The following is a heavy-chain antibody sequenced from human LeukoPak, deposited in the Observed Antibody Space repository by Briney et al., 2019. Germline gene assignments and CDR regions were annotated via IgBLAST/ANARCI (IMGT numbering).Heavy chain of an antibody. CDR3: ARDLSYGDYTNWFDP. J-gene: IGHJ5*02. CDR2: INPNSGGT. CDR1: GYTFTGYY. Sequence: ASVKVSCKASGYTFTGYYMHWVRQAPGQGLEWMGWINPNSGGTNYAQKFQDRVTMTTDTSTSTAYMELRSLRSDDTAVYYCARDLSYGDYTNWFDPWGQGTLVTVSS. V-gene: IGHV1-2*02. D-gene: IGHD4-17*01.